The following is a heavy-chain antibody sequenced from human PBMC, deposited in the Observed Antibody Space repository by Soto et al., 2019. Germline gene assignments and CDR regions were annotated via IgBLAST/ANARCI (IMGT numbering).Heavy chain of an antibody. CDR3: ARDQPGYSYGYGLGY. Sequence: EVQLVESGGGLVKPGGSLRLSCAASGFTFSSYSMNWVRQAPGKGLEWVSSISSSSSYIYYADSVKGRFTISRDNAKNSLYMQMTSLRAEDTAVYSCARDQPGYSYGYGLGYWGQGTLVPVSS. J-gene: IGHJ4*02. V-gene: IGHV3-21*01. CDR1: GFTFSSYS. D-gene: IGHD5-18*01. CDR2: ISSSSSYI.